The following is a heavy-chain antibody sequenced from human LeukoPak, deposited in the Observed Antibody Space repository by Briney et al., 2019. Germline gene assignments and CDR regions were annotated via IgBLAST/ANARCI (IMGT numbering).Heavy chain of an antibody. D-gene: IGHD3-9*01. CDR1: GGSISSRSYY. J-gene: IGHJ6*03. CDR2: IYYSGST. Sequence: PSETLYLTCPVPGGSISSRSYYWGWIRQPPRKVLKWIGGIYYSGSTYYNPSLKSRVIISVDTYKNEFSLKLSSVTAADTAVYYCVFFQGGDGIRDFDWQPYYYYYMDVWGKGTTVTISS. CDR3: VFFQGGDGIRDFDWQPYYYYYMDV. V-gene: IGHV4-39*01.